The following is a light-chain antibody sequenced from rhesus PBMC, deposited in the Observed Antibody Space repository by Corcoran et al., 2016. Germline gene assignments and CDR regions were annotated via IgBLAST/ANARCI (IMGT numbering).Light chain of an antibody. CDR3: AAWDSSRNAHV. V-gene: IGLV10-114*01. CDR2: RNN. Sequence: QAGLTQPPSVSKALRQPVTRTCTGYSNNVAYQGAAWLQQQGHPPKPLSHRNNNRPSGISERFSASRSGNTASLTITGLQPEDEADYYCAAWDSSRNAHVFGSGTKLTVL. J-gene: IGLJ6*01. CDR1: SNNVAYQG.